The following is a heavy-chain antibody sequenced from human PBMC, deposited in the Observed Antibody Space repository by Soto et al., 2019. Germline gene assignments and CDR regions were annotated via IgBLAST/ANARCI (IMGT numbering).Heavy chain of an antibody. CDR3: AKNLTTTGRFYX. CDR1: GASITSTTYF. D-gene: IGHD1-1*01. CDR2: IYYSGKT. V-gene: IGHV4-39*01. Sequence: SETLSLTCTLSGASITSTTYFWAWIRKPPGKGLELFGSIYYSGKTNYNPSLKSRVTISVDRSKNQFSLQMSSVTAADTAVYYCAKNLTTTGRFYXWGQGSLFTVSX. J-gene: IGHJ4*02.